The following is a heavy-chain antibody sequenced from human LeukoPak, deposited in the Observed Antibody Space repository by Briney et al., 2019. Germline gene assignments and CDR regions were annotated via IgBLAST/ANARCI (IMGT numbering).Heavy chain of an antibody. CDR1: GGSFSGYY. J-gene: IGHJ4*02. CDR2: INHSGST. CDR3: ARDVIIAVAGMRSDY. Sequence: SETLSLTCAVYGGSFSGYYWSWIRQPPGKGLEWIGEINHSGSTNYNPSLKSRVTISVDTSKNQFSLKLSSVTAADTTVYYCARDVIIAVAGMRSDYWGQGTLVTVSS. D-gene: IGHD6-19*01. V-gene: IGHV4-34*01.